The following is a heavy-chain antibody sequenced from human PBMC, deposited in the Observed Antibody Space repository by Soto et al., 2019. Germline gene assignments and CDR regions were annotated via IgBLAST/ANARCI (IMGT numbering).Heavy chain of an antibody. Sequence: GGSLRLSCAASGFTFSSNHMIWVRQAPGKGLEWVSYISKSSSTIYYADSVKGRFTISRDNAKNSLYLQMNSLRDEDTAVYYCARESEWLVDGMDVWGQGTTVTVSS. CDR3: ARESEWLVDGMDV. CDR1: GFTFSSNH. D-gene: IGHD6-19*01. CDR2: ISKSSSTI. J-gene: IGHJ6*02. V-gene: IGHV3-48*02.